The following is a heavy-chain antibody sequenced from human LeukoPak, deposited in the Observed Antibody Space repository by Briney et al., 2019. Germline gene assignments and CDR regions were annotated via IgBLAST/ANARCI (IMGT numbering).Heavy chain of an antibody. CDR3: ARDQGSGYNYYMDV. Sequence: GGSLRLSCAASGFTLSTYSMNWVRQAPGKGLEWVSYISSSGNTIYYADSVKGRFTISRDNAKNSLYLQMNSLRAEDTAVYYCARDQGSGYNYYMDVWGKGTTVTVSS. CDR1: GFTLSTYS. CDR2: ISSSGNTI. D-gene: IGHD3-22*01. V-gene: IGHV3-48*04. J-gene: IGHJ6*03.